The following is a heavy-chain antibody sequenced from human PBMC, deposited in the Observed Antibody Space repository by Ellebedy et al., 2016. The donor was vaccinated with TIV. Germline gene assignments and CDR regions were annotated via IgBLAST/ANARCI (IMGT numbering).Heavy chain of an antibody. D-gene: IGHD6-13*01. J-gene: IGHJ6*02. Sequence: GGSLRLXXAASGFNFNTAWMTWVRQGPGKGLEWVGRIKSQTDGVTTDYAAPVKGRFTISRDNSKNTLSLQMNSLRGEDTAVYYCASRGGIAAGTSYYGMDVWGQGITVIVSS. CDR1: GFNFNTAW. CDR2: IKSQTDGVTT. V-gene: IGHV3-15*01. CDR3: ASRGGIAAGTSYYGMDV.